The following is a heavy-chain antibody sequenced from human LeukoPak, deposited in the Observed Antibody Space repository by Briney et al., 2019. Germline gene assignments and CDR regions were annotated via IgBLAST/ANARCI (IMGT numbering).Heavy chain of an antibody. D-gene: IGHD4-17*01. J-gene: IGHJ3*02. CDR2: FDPEDGET. CDR3: ATSLEAAGTVPPTFDI. Sequence: ASVKVSCKVSGYTLTGLSMHWVRQAPGKGLEWMGGFDPEDGETIYAQKFQGRVTMTEDTSTDTAYMELSSLRSEDTAVYYCATSLEAAGTVPPTFDIWGQGTMVTVSS. V-gene: IGHV1-24*01. CDR1: GYTLTGLS.